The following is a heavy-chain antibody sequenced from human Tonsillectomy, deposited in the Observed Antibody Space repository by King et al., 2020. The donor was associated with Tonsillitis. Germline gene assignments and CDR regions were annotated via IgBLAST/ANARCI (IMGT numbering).Heavy chain of an antibody. J-gene: IGHJ1*01. V-gene: IGHV3-21*01. Sequence: VQLVESGGGLVKPGGSLRLSCAASGFTFSDFYMDWVRQTPEKGLEWVSSISSGSTYTHYADSVKGRFTVSRDNAKNSLFLQMNSLRAADTAMYYCAVGGHSDGISGYWGQGILVTVSS. CDR3: AVGGHSDGISGY. D-gene: IGHD2-21*01. CDR2: ISSGSTYT. CDR1: GFTFSDFY.